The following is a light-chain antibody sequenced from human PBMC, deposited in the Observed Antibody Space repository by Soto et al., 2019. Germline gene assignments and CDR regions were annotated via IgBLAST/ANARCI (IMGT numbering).Light chain of an antibody. V-gene: IGKV3-20*01. CDR2: GAS. Sequence: EIVLTQSPGTLSLSPGEKATLSCRASQSVSSSYLAWYQQKPGQAPRLLIYGASSRATGIPDRFSGSGSGTDLTLTISRLEPEDFAVYYCQQYGSSPFTFGQWTRLEIK. J-gene: IGKJ5*01. CDR3: QQYGSSPFT. CDR1: QSVSSSY.